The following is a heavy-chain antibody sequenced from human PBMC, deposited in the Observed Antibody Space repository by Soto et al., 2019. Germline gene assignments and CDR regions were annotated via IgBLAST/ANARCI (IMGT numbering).Heavy chain of an antibody. J-gene: IGHJ5*02. Sequence: PSETLSLTCTVSGGSMSSSNWWNWVRQPPGKGLEWIGETHHSGRTNYNPSLKSRVTISVDKSKNHFSLKLSSVTAADTAMYYCARDLDYGGHSDWFDPWGQGTLVTVSS. V-gene: IGHV4-4*02. CDR1: GGSMSSSNW. CDR3: ARDLDYGGHSDWFDP. CDR2: THHSGRT. D-gene: IGHD4-17*01.